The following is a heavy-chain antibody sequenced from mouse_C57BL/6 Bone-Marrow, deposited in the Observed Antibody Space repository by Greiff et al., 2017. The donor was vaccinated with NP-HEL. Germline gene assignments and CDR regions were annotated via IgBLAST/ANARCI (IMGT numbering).Heavy chain of an antibody. Sequence: VQLKESGAELVRPGASVKLSCTASGFNIKDDYMHWVKQRPEQGLEWIGWIDPENGDTEYASKFQGKATITADTSSNTAYLQLSSLTSEDTAVYDCTPYGRSPEGFAYWGQGTLVTVSA. CDR2: IDPENGDT. D-gene: IGHD1-1*01. V-gene: IGHV14-4*01. J-gene: IGHJ3*01. CDR1: GFNIKDDY. CDR3: TPYGRSPEGFAY.